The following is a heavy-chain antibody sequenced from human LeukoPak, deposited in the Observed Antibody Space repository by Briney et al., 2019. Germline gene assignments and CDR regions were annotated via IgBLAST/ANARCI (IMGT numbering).Heavy chain of an antibody. CDR2: TYYRSKWYN. D-gene: IGHD3-10*01. CDR3: ARVSSYGSGSIYSTFYYGMDV. Sequence: QTLSLTCAISGDSVSSNSAAWNWIRQSPSRGLEWLGRTYYRSKWYNDYAVSVKSRITINPDTSKNQFSLQLNSVTPEDTAVYYCARVSSYGSGSIYSTFYYGMDVWGKGTTVTVSS. CDR1: GDSVSSNSAA. J-gene: IGHJ6*04. V-gene: IGHV6-1*01.